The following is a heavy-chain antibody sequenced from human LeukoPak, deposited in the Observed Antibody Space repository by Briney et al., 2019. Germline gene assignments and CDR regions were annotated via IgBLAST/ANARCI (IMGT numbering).Heavy chain of an antibody. J-gene: IGHJ1*01. V-gene: IGHV3-74*01. CDR2: TSKDNSDT. D-gene: IGHD6-25*01. CDR3: ARGGYSGSYYRFS. CDR1: GFSFSDYW. Sequence: GGSLTLSCAASGFSFSDYWKHWVRQAPGKGPEWLSRTSKDNSDTFYSDAAKGSLTATRDNAKNTVYLQENNVSPEDATVYYYARGGYSGSYYRFSWGQGALVT.